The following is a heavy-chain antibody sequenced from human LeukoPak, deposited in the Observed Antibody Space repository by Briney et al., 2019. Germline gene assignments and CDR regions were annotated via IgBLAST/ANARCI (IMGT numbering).Heavy chain of an antibody. D-gene: IGHD1-26*01. V-gene: IGHV3-64*01. CDR3: ARLSASYTDY. CDR2: ISPNGGNT. Sequence: PGGSLRLSCAASGFTFSTYPFHWARQAPGKGLEFVSAISPNGGNTYYANSVKGRFTISRDNSKNTLYLQMGSLGAEDMAVYYCARLSASYTDYWGQGTLVTVSS. CDR1: GFTFSTYP. J-gene: IGHJ4*02.